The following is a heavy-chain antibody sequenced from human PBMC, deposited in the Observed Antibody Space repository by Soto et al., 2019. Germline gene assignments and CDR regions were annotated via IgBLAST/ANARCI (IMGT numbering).Heavy chain of an antibody. J-gene: IGHJ6*03. CDR1: GGSISSSSYY. CDR3: ARQDADYVEYYHYYMDV. D-gene: IGHD4-17*01. V-gene: IGHV4-39*01. CDR2: IYYSGTT. Sequence: QLQLKESGPGLVKPSETLSLTCSVSGGSISSSSYYWGWIRQPPGKGLEWIGSIYYSGTTYYNPSLKSRVTISAHTSKNQFSLRLSSLTAADTAVYYCARQDADYVEYYHYYMDVWGKGTTVTVSS.